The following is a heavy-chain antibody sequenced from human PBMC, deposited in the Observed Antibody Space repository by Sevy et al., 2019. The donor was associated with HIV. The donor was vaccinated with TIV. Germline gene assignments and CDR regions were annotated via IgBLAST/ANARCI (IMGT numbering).Heavy chain of an antibody. CDR3: AQRGAVAGTIAFDI. CDR2: IYSGGST. CDR1: GFTVSSNY. V-gene: IGHV3-53*01. J-gene: IGHJ3*02. Sequence: GGSLRLSCAASGFTVSSNYMSWVRRAPGKGLEWVSVIYSGGSTYDADSVKGRFTISRDNSKNTLYLQMNSLRAEDTAVYYCAQRGAVAGTIAFDIWGQGTMVTVSS. D-gene: IGHD6-19*01.